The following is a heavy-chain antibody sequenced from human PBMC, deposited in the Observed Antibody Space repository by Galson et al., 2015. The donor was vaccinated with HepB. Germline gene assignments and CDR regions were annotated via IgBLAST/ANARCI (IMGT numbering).Heavy chain of an antibody. CDR2: IIPIFGTA. D-gene: IGHD2-2*01. J-gene: IGHJ3*02. CDR3: ARDAIGRYCSSTSCRTAQNDAFDI. Sequence: SVKVSCKASGGTFSSYAISWVRQAPGQGLEWMGGIIPIFGTANYAQKFQGRVTITADKSTSTAYMELSSLRSEDTAVYYCARDAIGRYCSSTSCRTAQNDAFDIWGQGTMVTVSS. CDR1: GGTFSSYA. V-gene: IGHV1-69*06.